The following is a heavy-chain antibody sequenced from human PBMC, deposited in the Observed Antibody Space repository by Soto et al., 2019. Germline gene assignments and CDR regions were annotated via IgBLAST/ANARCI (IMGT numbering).Heavy chain of an antibody. CDR1: GYTFTSYG. CDR2: ISAYNGNT. Sequence: ASVNVSCASSGYTFTSYGISWVRQSPGQGLEWMGWISAYNGNTNYAQKLQGRVTMTTDTSTSTAYMELRSLRSDDTAVYYCARDRRSSGSVWDYWGQGTLVTVSS. V-gene: IGHV1-18*04. J-gene: IGHJ4*02. CDR3: ARDRRSSGSVWDY. D-gene: IGHD6-19*01.